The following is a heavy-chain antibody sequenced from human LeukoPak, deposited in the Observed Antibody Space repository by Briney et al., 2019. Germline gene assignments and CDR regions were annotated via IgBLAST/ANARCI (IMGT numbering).Heavy chain of an antibody. CDR1: GFTFSNYR. D-gene: IGHD1-26*01. J-gene: IGHJ3*02. V-gene: IGHV3-21*01. Sequence: GGSLRLSCAASGFTFSNYRMNWVRQAPGKGLEWVSCISSSSTYIYSADSVKGRFTISRDNAENSLYLQMNSLRAEDTAVYYCARDLSGSYLGTFDMWGQGTKVTVSS. CDR2: ISSSSTYI. CDR3: ARDLSGSYLGTFDM.